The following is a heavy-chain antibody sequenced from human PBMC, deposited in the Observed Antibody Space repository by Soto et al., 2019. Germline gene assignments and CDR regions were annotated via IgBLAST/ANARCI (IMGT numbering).Heavy chain of an antibody. CDR1: GFIVSSNQ. J-gene: IGHJ4*02. Sequence: WGSLRLSCVASGFIVSSNQMSWVRQAPGKGLEWVSVIYSGHTTYYADSVEGRFTISRDDSKNTLYLQMNSLRVEYTAVYYCVRGPSDHKLRLVEWPYGDYWGQGALVTVSS. CDR2: IYSGHTT. D-gene: IGHD3-3*01. CDR3: VRGPSDHKLRLVEWPYGDY. V-gene: IGHV3-53*01.